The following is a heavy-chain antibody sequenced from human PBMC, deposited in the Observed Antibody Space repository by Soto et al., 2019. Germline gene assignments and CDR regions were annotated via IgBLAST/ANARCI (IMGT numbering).Heavy chain of an antibody. CDR2: IYWNDDK. CDR1: GFSLSTSGVG. CDR3: AHRRPLWFGESFDY. J-gene: IGHJ4*02. Sequence: SGPTLVKPTQTLTLTCTFSGFSLSTSGVGVGWIRQPPGKALEWLALIYWNDDKRYSPSLKSRLTITKDTSKNQVVLTMTNMDPVDTATYYCAHRRPLWFGESFDYWGQGTLVTVSS. V-gene: IGHV2-5*01. D-gene: IGHD3-10*01.